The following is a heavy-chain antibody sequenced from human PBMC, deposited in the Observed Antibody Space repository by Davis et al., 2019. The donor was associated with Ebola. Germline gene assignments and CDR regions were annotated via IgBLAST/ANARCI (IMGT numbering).Heavy chain of an antibody. J-gene: IGHJ6*02. V-gene: IGHV4-59*01. CDR1: GGSISSYY. CDR3: ARAEPKRYRGYYGMDV. CDR2: IYYSGST. D-gene: IGHD5-18*01. Sequence: MPSETLSLTCTVSGGSISSYYWSWIRQPPGKGLEWIGYIYYSGSTNYNPSLKSRVTISVDTSKNQFSLKLSSVTAADTAVYYCARAEPKRYRGYYGMDVWGQGTTVTVSS.